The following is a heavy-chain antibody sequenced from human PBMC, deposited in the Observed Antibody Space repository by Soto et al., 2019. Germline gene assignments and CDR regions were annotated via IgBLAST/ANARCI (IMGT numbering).Heavy chain of an antibody. CDR1: GYSFTGNY. CDR2: LDPRGGNP. CDR3: ARGIGEAYAEDWSTLDN. D-gene: IGHD3-9*01. J-gene: IGHJ4*02. V-gene: IGHV1-46*01. Sequence: QVQLVQSGAEVKESGASVKISCKASGYSFTGNYVHWLRQAPGQGLEWMGILDPRGGNPIYAHSFLASFSVTRDTSTATVYLELGKLTSDDTAVYYCARGIGEAYAEDWSTLDNWGQGTLLTVSS.